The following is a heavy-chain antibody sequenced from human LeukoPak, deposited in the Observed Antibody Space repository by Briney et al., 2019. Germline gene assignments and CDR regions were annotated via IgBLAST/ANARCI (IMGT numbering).Heavy chain of an antibody. D-gene: IGHD6-13*01. CDR2: INHSGST. CDR3: ASSDSSSWYVRVVYYVY. J-gene: IGHJ4*02. CDR1: GGSFSGYY. Sequence: PSETLSLTSAVYGGSFSGYYWSWIRQPPRKGLEWIGEINHSGSTNYNPSLKSRVTISVDTSKNQFSLKLSSVTAADTAVYYCASSDSSSWYVRVVYYVYWGQGTLVTVSS. V-gene: IGHV4-34*01.